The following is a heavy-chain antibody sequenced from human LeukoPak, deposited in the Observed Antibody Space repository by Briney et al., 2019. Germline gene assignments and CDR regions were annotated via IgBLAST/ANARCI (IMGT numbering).Heavy chain of an antibody. D-gene: IGHD6-19*01. V-gene: IGHV4-34*01. CDR3: ARNTVAGTEGID. CDR2: INHSGST. CDR1: GGSFSGYY. Sequence: SETLSLTCAVYGGSFSGYYWSWIRQPPGKGLEWIGEINHSGSTNYNPSLKSRVTMSVDTSKNQFSLKLSSVTAVDTAVYYCARNTVAGTEGIDWGQGTLVTVPS. J-gene: IGHJ4*02.